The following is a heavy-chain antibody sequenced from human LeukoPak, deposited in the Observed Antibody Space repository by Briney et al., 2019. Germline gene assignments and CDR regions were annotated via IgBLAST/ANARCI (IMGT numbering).Heavy chain of an antibody. Sequence: PSETLSLTCTVSGYPISTGYYWDWIRQPPGKGLEWIGTFYHGGSTYYNPSLKNRVTISVDTSKNQFSLKLSSVTAADTAVYYCARAVLYWGQGTLVTVSS. V-gene: IGHV4-38-2*02. D-gene: IGHD3-10*01. CDR1: GYPISTGYY. CDR3: ARAVLY. J-gene: IGHJ4*02. CDR2: FYHGGST.